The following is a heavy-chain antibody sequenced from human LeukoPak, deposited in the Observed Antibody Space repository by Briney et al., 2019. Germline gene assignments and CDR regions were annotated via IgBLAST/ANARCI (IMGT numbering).Heavy chain of an antibody. CDR1: GGSFSGYY. CDR3: AREAGYSYGYDYFDY. V-gene: IGHV4-34*01. CDR2: INHSGST. Sequence: SETPSLTCAVYGGSFSGYYWSWIRQPPGKGLEWIGEINHSGSTNYNPSLKSRVTISVDTSKNQFSLKLSSVTAADTAVYYCAREAGYSYGYDYFDYWGQGTLVTVSS. D-gene: IGHD5-18*01. J-gene: IGHJ4*02.